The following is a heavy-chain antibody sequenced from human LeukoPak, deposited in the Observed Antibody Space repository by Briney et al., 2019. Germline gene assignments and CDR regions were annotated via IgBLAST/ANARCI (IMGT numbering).Heavy chain of an antibody. CDR3: AKDRGTYSRAVDY. D-gene: IGHD6-13*01. Sequence: GGSLRLSCAASGFTFSSYWMSWVRQAPGKGLEWVANIKQDGSEKYYVDSVKGRFTISRDNAKNSLYLQMNSLRAEDTAVYYCAKDRGTYSRAVDYWGQGTLVTVSS. CDR1: GFTFSSYW. V-gene: IGHV3-7*03. J-gene: IGHJ4*02. CDR2: IKQDGSEK.